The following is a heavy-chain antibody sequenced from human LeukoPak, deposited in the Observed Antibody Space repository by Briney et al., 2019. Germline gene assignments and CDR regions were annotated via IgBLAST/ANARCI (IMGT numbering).Heavy chain of an antibody. CDR3: ARDWGSTGYDLYDS. J-gene: IGHJ4*02. V-gene: IGHV3-7*01. D-gene: IGHD5-12*01. Sequence: GGSLRLSCAASGFIFSNYWMTWVRQAPGKGLEWVAHIRQDGSERHYVDSVKDRFTISRDNAKNSLDLQMDRLRAEDTAVYYCARDWGSTGYDLYDSWGQGTLVTVSS. CDR2: IRQDGSER. CDR1: GFIFSNYW.